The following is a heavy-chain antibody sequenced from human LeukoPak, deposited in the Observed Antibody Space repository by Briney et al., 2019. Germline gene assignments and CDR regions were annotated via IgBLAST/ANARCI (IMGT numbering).Heavy chain of an antibody. V-gene: IGHV3-74*01. CDR3: ARDPDYDYVWGSYTRGNWFDP. CDR2: INREGTST. Sequence: GGSLRLSCAVSGFTFSTYEMNWVRQAPGKGLVWVSRINREGTSTTYADFVKGRFTISRDNAKNTLYLQMNSLRAEDTAVYYCARDPDYDYVWGSYTRGNWFDPWGQGTLVTVSS. D-gene: IGHD3-16*01. J-gene: IGHJ5*02. CDR1: GFTFSTYE.